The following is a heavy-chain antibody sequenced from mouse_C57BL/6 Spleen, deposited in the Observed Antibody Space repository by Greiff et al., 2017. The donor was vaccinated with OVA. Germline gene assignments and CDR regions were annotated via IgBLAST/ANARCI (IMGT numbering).Heavy chain of an antibody. V-gene: IGHV5-16*01. CDR2: INYDGSST. Sequence: DVKLVESEGGLVQPGSSMKLSCTASGFTFSDYYMAWVRQVPEKGLEWVANINYDGSSTYYLDSLKSRFIISRDNAKNILYLQMSSLKSEDTATYYCARVWDSNYPYYFDYWGQGTTLTVSS. J-gene: IGHJ2*01. CDR3: ARVWDSNYPYYFDY. CDR1: GFTFSDYY. D-gene: IGHD2-5*01.